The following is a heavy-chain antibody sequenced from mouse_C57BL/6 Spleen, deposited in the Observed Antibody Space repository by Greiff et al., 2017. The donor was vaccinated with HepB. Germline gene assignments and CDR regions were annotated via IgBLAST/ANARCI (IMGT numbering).Heavy chain of an antibody. Sequence: DVHLVESGGGLVKPGGSLKLSCAASGFTFSDYGMHWVRQAPEKGLEWVAYISSGSSTIYYADTVKGRFTISRDNAKNTLFLQMTSLRSEDTAMYYCAEGNYVGAMDYWGQGTSVTVSS. CDR2: ISSGSSTI. CDR3: AEGNYVGAMDY. V-gene: IGHV5-17*01. CDR1: GFTFSDYG. J-gene: IGHJ4*01. D-gene: IGHD2-1*01.